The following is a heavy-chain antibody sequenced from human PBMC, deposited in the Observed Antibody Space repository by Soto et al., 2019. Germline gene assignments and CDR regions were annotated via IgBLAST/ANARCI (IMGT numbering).Heavy chain of an antibody. V-gene: IGHV3-7*01. Sequence: PGASLRLSYAAYGFTFSNYWLIRVRQAPGKGLEWVANIKQDGSEKYYVDSVKGRFTISRDNAKNSLYLQMNSLRAEDTAVYYCARGRYCISTSCYLDYWGQGT. D-gene: IGHD2-2*01. J-gene: IGHJ4*02. CDR1: GFTFSNYW. CDR2: IKQDGSEK. CDR3: ARGRYCISTSCYLDY.